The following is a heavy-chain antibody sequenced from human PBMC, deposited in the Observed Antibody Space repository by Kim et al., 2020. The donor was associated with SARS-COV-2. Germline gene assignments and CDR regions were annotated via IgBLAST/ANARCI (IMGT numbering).Heavy chain of an antibody. V-gene: IGHV3-74*01. J-gene: IGHJ4*02. Sequence: AESVKGRYTITRENAKNALYLQMNSQRVEDTAVYYCARRAYSSGWGYFDLWGQGTLVTVSS. CDR3: ARRAYSSGWGYFDL. D-gene: IGHD6-19*01.